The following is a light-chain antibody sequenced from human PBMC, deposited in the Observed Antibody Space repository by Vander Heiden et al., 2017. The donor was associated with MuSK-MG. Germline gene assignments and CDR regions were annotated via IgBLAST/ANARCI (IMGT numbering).Light chain of an antibody. CDR2: WAS. CDR1: QSVLYSSNNKNY. V-gene: IGKV4-1*01. Sequence: DIVMTQSPDSPAVSLGERATINCKSSQSVLYSSNNKNYLAWYQQKPGQPPKLLIYWASTRESGVPDRFSGSGSGTDFTLTISSLQAEDVAVYYCQQYYNTPLTFGGGTKVEIK. CDR3: QQYYNTPLT. J-gene: IGKJ4*01.